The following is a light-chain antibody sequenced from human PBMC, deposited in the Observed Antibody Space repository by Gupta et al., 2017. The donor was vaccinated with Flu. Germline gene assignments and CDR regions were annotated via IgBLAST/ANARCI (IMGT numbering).Light chain of an antibody. CDR1: SSNLGNND. V-gene: IGLV1-51*02. CDR3: GAWDDSRSAGGV. J-gene: IGLJ3*02. Sequence: QSVLTPPPSVSAPPGPEVTISCSGSSSNLGNNDVSWYQQLPGTAPKLLIFEDNKRPSGIPDRSSGSKSGTSATLVITGLQTGDEAEYYCGAWDDSRSAGGVFGGGTKLTVL. CDR2: EDN.